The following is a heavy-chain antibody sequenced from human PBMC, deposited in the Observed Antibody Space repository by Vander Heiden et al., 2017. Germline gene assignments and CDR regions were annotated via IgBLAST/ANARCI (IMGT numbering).Heavy chain of an antibody. CDR3: ANPIVVVPAARGSYYGMDV. CDR2: ISGSGGST. J-gene: IGHJ6*02. D-gene: IGHD2-2*01. Sequence: VSAISGSGGSTYYADSVKGRFTISRDNSKNTLYLQMNSLRAEDTAVYYCANPIVVVPAARGSYYGMDVWGQGTTVTVSS. V-gene: IGHV3-23*01.